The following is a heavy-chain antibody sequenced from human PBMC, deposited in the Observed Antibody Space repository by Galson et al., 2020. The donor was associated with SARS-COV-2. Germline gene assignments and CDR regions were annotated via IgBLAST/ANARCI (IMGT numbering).Heavy chain of an antibody. CDR3: ARWRAQRYTMVLRDYYYGMDV. CDR1: GGSFSGYY. J-gene: IGHJ6*02. D-gene: IGHD3-10*01. Sequence: SETLSLTCAVYGGSFSGYYWSWIRQPPGKGLEWIGELNHSGSTNYNPSLKSRVTISVDTSKNQFSLKLSFVTAADTAVYYCARWRAQRYTMVLRDYYYGMDVWGQGTTVTVSS. V-gene: IGHV4-34*01. CDR2: LNHSGST.